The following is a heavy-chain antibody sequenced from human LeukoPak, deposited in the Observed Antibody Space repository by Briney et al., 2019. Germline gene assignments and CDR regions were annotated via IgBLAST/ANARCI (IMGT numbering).Heavy chain of an antibody. D-gene: IGHD3-10*01. CDR2: MNPNSGNT. CDR3: ARDRGLWFGELSDY. V-gene: IGHV1-8*01. CDR1: GYTFTSYD. J-gene: IGHJ4*02. Sequence: ASVKVSCKASGYTFTSYDINWVRQATGQGLEWMGWMNPNSGNTGYAQKFQGRVTMTRNTSISTAYMELSSLRSEDTAVYYCARDRGLWFGELSDYWGQGTLVTVSS.